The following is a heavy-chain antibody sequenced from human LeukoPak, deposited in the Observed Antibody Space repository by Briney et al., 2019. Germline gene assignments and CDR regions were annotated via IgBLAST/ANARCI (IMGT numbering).Heavy chain of an antibody. CDR3: AREEEGYDSSGYYSVFHY. CDR1: GGSISSDY. D-gene: IGHD3-22*01. CDR2: IFTSGST. J-gene: IGHJ4*02. V-gene: IGHV4-4*07. Sequence: SETLSHTCTVSGGSISSDYWSCMRQPAGEGGEWSGRIFTSGSTHYNPSLKSRDTMSVDTSKNQFSLKQSSVSGADTSVYYCAREEEGYDSSGYYSVFHYWGQGTVVSVSS.